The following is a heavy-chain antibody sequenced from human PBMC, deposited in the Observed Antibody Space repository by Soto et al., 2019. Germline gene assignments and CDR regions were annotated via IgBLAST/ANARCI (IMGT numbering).Heavy chain of an antibody. Sequence: EAQLVESGGGLVQPGRSLRHCCVGSGFIFDDFAIHWVRQARGKGLEWVSGISWNSDSIGYADSVKGRFTISRDNAKNALYLQMNSLRVEDTALYYCTKVGGLYDFWSGPLHFDLWGQGTLVTVSS. CDR1: GFIFDDFA. J-gene: IGHJ4*02. V-gene: IGHV3-9*01. D-gene: IGHD3-3*01. CDR2: ISWNSDSI. CDR3: TKVGGLYDFWSGPLHFDL.